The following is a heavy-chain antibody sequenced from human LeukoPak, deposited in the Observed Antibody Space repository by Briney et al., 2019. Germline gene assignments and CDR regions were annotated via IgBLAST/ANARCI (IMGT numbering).Heavy chain of an antibody. Sequence: PSETLSLTCTVSGGSISSYYWSWIRQPPGKGLEWIGYIYYSGSTNYNPSLKSRVTISVDTSKNQFSLKLSSVTAADTAVYYCARVGTDCGGDCYYFDYWGQGTLVTVSS. D-gene: IGHD2-21*02. CDR2: IYYSGST. J-gene: IGHJ4*02. V-gene: IGHV4-59*01. CDR1: GGSISSYY. CDR3: ARVGTDCGGDCYYFDY.